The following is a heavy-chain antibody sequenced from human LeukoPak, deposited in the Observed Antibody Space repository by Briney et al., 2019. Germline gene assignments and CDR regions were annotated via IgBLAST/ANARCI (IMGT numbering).Heavy chain of an antibody. CDR2: TGRTGETT. Sequence: GGSLRLSCVASGFTFSDFSIHWVRQAPGKTLDWVSVTGRTGETTYYADSVRGRFTVTRDNSKNSLYLQMNGLRPEDTAVYHCAKEHDTLYFDSWGRGTLVTVSS. V-gene: IGHV3-43*01. CDR3: AKEHDTLYFDS. D-gene: IGHD3-22*01. CDR1: GFTFSDFS. J-gene: IGHJ4*02.